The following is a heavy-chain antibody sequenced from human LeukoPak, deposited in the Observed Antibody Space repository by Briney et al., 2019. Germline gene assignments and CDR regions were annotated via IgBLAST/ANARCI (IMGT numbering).Heavy chain of an antibody. V-gene: IGHV1-2*02. D-gene: IGHD3-22*01. Sequence: ASVKVSCKASGYTFTGYYMHWVRQAPGQGLEWMGWINPNSGGTNYAQKFQGRVTMTRDTSISTAYMELSRLRSDDTAVYYCARELPGYDSSGYYYVWVSWGQGTLVTVSS. CDR2: INPNSGGT. CDR3: ARELPGYDSSGYYYVWVS. J-gene: IGHJ5*02. CDR1: GYTFTGYY.